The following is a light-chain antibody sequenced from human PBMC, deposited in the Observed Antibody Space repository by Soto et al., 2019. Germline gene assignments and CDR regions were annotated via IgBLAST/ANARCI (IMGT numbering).Light chain of an antibody. Sequence: QSVLTQPPSASGSPGQSVTISCTGTKNDIGVYDFVSWYQHHPGKAPRLIIYEVVQRPSGVPDRFSGSKSGNTASLTVSGLPAADEGDYFCKSYAGRNTDVFGSGTKLTVL. V-gene: IGLV2-8*01. CDR1: KNDIGVYDF. CDR2: EVV. J-gene: IGLJ1*01. CDR3: KSYAGRNTDV.